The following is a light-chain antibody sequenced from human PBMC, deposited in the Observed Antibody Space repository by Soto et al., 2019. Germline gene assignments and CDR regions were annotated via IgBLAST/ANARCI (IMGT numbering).Light chain of an antibody. CDR3: QQYGSSPT. J-gene: IGKJ4*01. V-gene: IGKV3-20*01. CDR2: GAS. Sequence: IVFTQSPCTLSLSPGERATLSCRASQSVSSSYLAWYQQKPGQAPRLLIYGASSRATGIPDRFSGSGSGTDFTLTISRLEPEDFAVYYCQQYGSSPTFGGGTNVDIK. CDR1: QSVSSSY.